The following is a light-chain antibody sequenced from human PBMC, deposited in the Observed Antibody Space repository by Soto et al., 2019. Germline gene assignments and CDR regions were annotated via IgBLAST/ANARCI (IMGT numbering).Light chain of an antibody. CDR3: SSYTSSNTLG. J-gene: IGLJ2*01. V-gene: IGLV2-14*03. CDR2: GVS. CDR1: SSDVGGYNY. Sequence: QSALTQPASVSGSPGQSITISCTGTSSDVGGYNYVSWYQHHPGKAPKLMIYGVSSRPSGVSNRFSGSKSGNTASLTISGLQAEDEADYCCSSYTSSNTLGFGGGTKLTVL.